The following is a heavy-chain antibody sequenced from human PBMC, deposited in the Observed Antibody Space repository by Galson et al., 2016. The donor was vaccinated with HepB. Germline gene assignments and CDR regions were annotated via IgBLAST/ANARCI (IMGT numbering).Heavy chain of an antibody. V-gene: IGHV1-69*10. Sequence: SVKVSCKASGGSFSNYVMTWMRQAPGQGPEWMGGIIPIVGEANYAQKFQGRVTITADKSTSTAYMELSSLRSEDTAVYYCAREGVGSKHFDYWGQGTLVTVSS. CDR1: GGSFSNYV. D-gene: IGHD1-26*01. J-gene: IGHJ4*02. CDR2: IIPIVGEA. CDR3: AREGVGSKHFDY.